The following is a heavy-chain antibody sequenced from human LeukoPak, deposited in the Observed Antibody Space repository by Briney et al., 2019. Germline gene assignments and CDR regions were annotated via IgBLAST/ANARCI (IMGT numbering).Heavy chain of an antibody. V-gene: IGHV4-61*01. J-gene: IGHJ3*02. CDR3: ARDGSQKGAFDI. CDR1: GGSISSSSYY. CDR2: IYYSGST. Sequence: PSQTLSLTCTISGGSISSSSYYWGWIRQPPGKGLEWIGYIYYSGSTNYNPSLKSRVTISVDTSKNQFSLKLSSVTAADTAVYYCARDGSQKGAFDIWGQGTMVTVSS.